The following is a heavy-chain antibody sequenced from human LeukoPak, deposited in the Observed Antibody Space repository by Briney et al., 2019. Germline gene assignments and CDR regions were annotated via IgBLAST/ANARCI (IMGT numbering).Heavy chain of an antibody. CDR3: AKTRYGGNPLGAFDI. V-gene: IGHV1-2*02. D-gene: IGHD4-23*01. CDR2: INPNSGGT. Sequence: VSVKVSCKASGYTFTGYFMHWVRQAPGQGLEWMGWINPNSGGTNSAQNFQGRVTMTRDTSISTAYMELSGLRSDDTAVYYCAKTRYGGNPLGAFDIWGQGTMVTVSS. CDR1: GYTFTGYF. J-gene: IGHJ3*02.